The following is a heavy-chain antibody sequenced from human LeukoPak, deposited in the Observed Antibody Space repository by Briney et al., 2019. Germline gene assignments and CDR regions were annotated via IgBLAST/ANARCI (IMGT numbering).Heavy chain of an antibody. J-gene: IGHJ6*02. CDR2: IYYSGST. V-gene: IGHV4-31*03. CDR3: ARGPPPPGYCSSTSCYEYYYYYYGMDV. Sequence: PSETLSLTCTVSGGSISSGGYYWSWIRQHPGKGLEWIGYIYYSGSTYYNPSPKSRVTISVDTSKNQFSLKLSSVTAADTAVYYCARGPPPPGYCSSTSCYEYYYYYYGMDVWGQGTTVTVSS. CDR1: GGSISSGGYY. D-gene: IGHD2-2*01.